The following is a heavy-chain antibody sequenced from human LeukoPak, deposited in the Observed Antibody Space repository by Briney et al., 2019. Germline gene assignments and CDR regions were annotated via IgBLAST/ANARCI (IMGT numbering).Heavy chain of an antibody. CDR3: ARFYDFRSGRTGFDP. CDR2: IYYSGST. V-gene: IGHV4-59*08. J-gene: IGHJ5*02. D-gene: IGHD3-3*01. CDR1: GGSISSYY. Sequence: SETLSLTCTVSGGSISSYYWSWIRQPPGKGLEWIGYIYYSGSTNYNPSLKSRVTISVDTSKNQFSLKLSSVTAADTAVYYCARFYDFRSGRTGFDPWGQGTLVTVSS.